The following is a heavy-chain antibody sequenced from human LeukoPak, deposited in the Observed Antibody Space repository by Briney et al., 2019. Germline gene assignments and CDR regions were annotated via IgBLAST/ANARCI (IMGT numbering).Heavy chain of an antibody. D-gene: IGHD3-10*01. CDR1: GFTFSSYS. CDR3: ARFRVRGVIKGFDY. Sequence: GGSLRLSCAASGFTFSSYSMNWVRQAPGKGLEWVSYISNSSSTIYYADSVKGRFTISRDNAKNSLYLQMNSLRAEDTAVYYCARFRVRGVIKGFDYWGQGTLVTVSS. CDR2: ISNSSSTI. J-gene: IGHJ4*02. V-gene: IGHV3-48*01.